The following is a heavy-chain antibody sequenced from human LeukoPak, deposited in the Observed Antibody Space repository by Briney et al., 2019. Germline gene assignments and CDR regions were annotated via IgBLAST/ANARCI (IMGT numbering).Heavy chain of an antibody. J-gene: IGHJ5*02. CDR3: ARPAVTTYNWFDP. CDR1: GYTFTGYY. V-gene: IGHV1-2*02. D-gene: IGHD4-17*01. Sequence: ASVKVSCKASGYTFTGYYLHWVRQAPGQGLEWMGWIIPNSGDTLYTQKFQGRVTMTRDTSISTAHMEPSRLRSDDTAVYYCARPAVTTYNWFDPWGQGTLVTVSS. CDR2: IIPNSGDT.